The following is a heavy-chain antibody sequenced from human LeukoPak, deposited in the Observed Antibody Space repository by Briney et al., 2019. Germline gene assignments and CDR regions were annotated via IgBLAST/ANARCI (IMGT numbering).Heavy chain of an antibody. J-gene: IGHJ6*03. D-gene: IGHD2-2*01. V-gene: IGHV3-23*01. CDR1: GFTFSSYA. CDR3: AKGTSWISPYYYMDV. Sequence: GGSLRLSCAASGFTFSSYAMTWVRQAPGKGLEWVSAIGSSGNTFYADSVKGRFTISRDNSQSTLYLQMNSLRAEDTALYYCAKGTSWISPYYYMDVWGTGTTVTVSS. CDR2: IGSSGNT.